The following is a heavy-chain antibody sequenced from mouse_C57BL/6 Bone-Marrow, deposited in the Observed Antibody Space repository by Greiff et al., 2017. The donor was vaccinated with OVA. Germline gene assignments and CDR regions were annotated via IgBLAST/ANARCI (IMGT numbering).Heavy chain of an antibody. CDR1: GYTFTNYW. CDR2: IYPGGGYT. J-gene: IGHJ2*01. D-gene: IGHD1-1*01. Sequence: VQLQESGAELVRPGTSVKMSCKASGYTFTNYWIGWAKQRPGHGLEWIGDIYPGGGYTNYNEKFKGKATLTADKSSSTAYMQFSSLTSEDSAIYYCARGVYYGSVNYFDYWGQGTTLTVSS. V-gene: IGHV1-63*01. CDR3: ARGVYYGSVNYFDY.